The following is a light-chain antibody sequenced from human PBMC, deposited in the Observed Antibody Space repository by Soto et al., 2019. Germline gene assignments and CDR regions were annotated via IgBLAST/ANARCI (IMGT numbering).Light chain of an antibody. CDR2: DAS. CDR3: QQYENLPLT. V-gene: IGKV1-33*01. Sequence: DIQMTQSPSSLSASVGDSVTITCQASQDIRYYLNWYQQKPGKAPQLLIYDASNLETGVPSTFSGSGSGTDFTFTISSLQAEDIATYYCQQYENLPLTCVGGTKVEIK. CDR1: QDIRYY. J-gene: IGKJ4*01.